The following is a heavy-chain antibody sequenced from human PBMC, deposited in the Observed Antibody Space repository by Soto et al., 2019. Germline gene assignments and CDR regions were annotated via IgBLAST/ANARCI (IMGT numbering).Heavy chain of an antibody. Sequence: QVQLVESGGGVVQPGRSLRLSCAASGFTFSSYAMHWVRQAPGKGLEWVAVISYDGSNKYYADSVKGRFTISRDNSKNTLYLQMNSLRAEDTAVYYCARETTKITMIVVVIKIGYFDLWGRGTLVTVSS. J-gene: IGHJ2*01. CDR3: ARETTKITMIVVVIKIGYFDL. CDR1: GFTFSSYA. CDR2: ISYDGSNK. V-gene: IGHV3-30-3*01. D-gene: IGHD3-22*01.